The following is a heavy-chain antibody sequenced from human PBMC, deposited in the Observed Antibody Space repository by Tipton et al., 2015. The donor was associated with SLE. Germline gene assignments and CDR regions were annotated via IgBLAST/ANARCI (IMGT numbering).Heavy chain of an antibody. Sequence: TLSLTCTVSGDSITTSFFQWGWIRQPPGKGLEWIGSISYRGDTLYNPSLKSRVTISLDTSKNQFSLEVSSVTAADTAVYYCARAPSHSIHFDCWGQGTLVSVSS. CDR3: ARAPSHSIHFDC. CDR1: GDSITTSFFQ. D-gene: IGHD6-6*01. CDR2: ISYRGDT. J-gene: IGHJ4*02. V-gene: IGHV4-39*07.